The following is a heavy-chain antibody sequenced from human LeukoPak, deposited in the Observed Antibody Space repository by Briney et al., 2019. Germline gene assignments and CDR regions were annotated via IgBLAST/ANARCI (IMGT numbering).Heavy chain of an antibody. J-gene: IGHJ5*02. CDR1: GFTFSSYS. Sequence: GGSLRLSCAASGFTFSSYSVNWVRQAPGKGLEWVSYIGSSSSTIYYGDSAKGRFTISRDNAKNSLYLQMNSLRVEDTAVYYCARDPSGDDDFWSGYYTNYFDPWGQGTLVTVSS. D-gene: IGHD3-3*01. CDR2: IGSSSSTI. V-gene: IGHV3-48*01. CDR3: ARDPSGDDDFWSGYYTNYFDP.